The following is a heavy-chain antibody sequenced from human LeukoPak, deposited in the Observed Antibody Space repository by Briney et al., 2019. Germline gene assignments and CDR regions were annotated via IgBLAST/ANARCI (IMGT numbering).Heavy chain of an antibody. V-gene: IGHV4-39*01. CDR1: GGSISSSSYY. CDR3: ATRYTSGWYVSD. J-gene: IGHJ4*02. D-gene: IGHD6-19*01. Sequence: PSETLSLTCTVSGGSISSSSYYWGWIRQSPGKGLEWIGSICYSGTFYSGSTYYNPSLKSRVTVSVDTSKNQFSLELSSVTAADTAVYYCATRYTSGWYVSDWGQGTLVTVSS. CDR2: ICYSGTFYSGST.